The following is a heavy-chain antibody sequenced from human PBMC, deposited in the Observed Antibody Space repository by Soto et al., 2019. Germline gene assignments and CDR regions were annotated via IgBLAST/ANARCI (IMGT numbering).Heavy chain of an antibody. CDR2: ISACNGNT. CDR3: ARTPEIAVAGTLTFDY. D-gene: IGHD6-19*01. V-gene: IGHV1-18*01. J-gene: IGHJ4*02. Sequence: VSVKVSCKASGYAFTIYGISWVRQAPGQGLEWMGWISACNGNTNYAQKLQGRVTMTTDTSTSTAYMELRSLRSDDTAVYYCARTPEIAVAGTLTFDYWGQGTLVTVSS. CDR1: GYAFTIYG.